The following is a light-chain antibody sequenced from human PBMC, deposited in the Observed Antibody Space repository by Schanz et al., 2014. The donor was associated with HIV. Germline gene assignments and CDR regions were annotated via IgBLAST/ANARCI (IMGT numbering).Light chain of an antibody. CDR2: SYT. CDR3: ASWDDSLKGPV. CDR1: SSSIKINT. J-gene: IGLJ3*02. Sequence: QSVLTQPPSASGTPGQRVTISCSASSSSIKINTVNWYQQLPGTAPKLLIYSYTQRPSGVPDRFSGSRSGTSASLAISVLQAEDEADYYCASWDDSLKGPVFGGGTKLTVL. V-gene: IGLV1-44*01.